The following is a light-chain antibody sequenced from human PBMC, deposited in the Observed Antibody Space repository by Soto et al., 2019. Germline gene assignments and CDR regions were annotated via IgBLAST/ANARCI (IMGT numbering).Light chain of an antibody. CDR2: GAS. CDR1: QSVSSSY. V-gene: IGKV3-20*01. J-gene: IGKJ1*01. CDR3: KQYGSSPWT. Sequence: EIVLTQSPGTLSLSPGERATLSCRASQSVSSSYLAWYQQKPGQAPRLLIYGASSRATGIQDRFSGSGSGTDFTLTISRLEPEDFVVYYCKQYGSSPWTFGQGTKVDIK.